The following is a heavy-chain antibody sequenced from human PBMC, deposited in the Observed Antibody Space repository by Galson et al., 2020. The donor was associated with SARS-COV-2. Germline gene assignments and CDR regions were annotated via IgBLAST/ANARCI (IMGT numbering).Heavy chain of an antibody. J-gene: IGHJ4*02. Sequence: GGSLRLSCAASGFTFRSYWMHWVRQAPGKGLVWVSRINSDETSTSYGDSVKGRFTISRDNARNTLYLQMNSLTAEDTAVYYCARAEGSGGFDCWGQGTLVTGSS. CDR1: GFTFRSYW. V-gene: IGHV3-74*01. CDR2: INSDETST. D-gene: IGHD2-15*01. CDR3: ARAEGSGGFDC.